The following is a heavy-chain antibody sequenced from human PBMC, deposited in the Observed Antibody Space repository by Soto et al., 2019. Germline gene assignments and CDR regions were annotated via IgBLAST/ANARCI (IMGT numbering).Heavy chain of an antibody. Sequence: EVQLVESGGGLVQPEGSLRLSCEASGFTFSNYWMHWVRQVPGKGLEWASRINHDGSDPIYADSVKGRFTISRDNAKNRVYLQMNSLRAEDTAVYYCARGNPHYSNLVYWGQGTLVTVSS. J-gene: IGHJ4*02. V-gene: IGHV3-74*01. CDR1: GFTFSNYW. D-gene: IGHD2-21*01. CDR3: ARGNPHYSNLVY. CDR2: INHDGSDP.